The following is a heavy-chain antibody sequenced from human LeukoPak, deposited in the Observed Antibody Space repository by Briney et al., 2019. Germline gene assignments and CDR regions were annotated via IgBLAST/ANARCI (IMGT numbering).Heavy chain of an antibody. CDR2: INGGGSPI. CDR1: GFTFDDYA. CDR3: VRDNPRCCGVIPANIDDY. V-gene: IGHV3-48*01. J-gene: IGHJ4*02. D-gene: IGHD2-21*01. Sequence: GGSLRLSCAASGFTFDDYAMHWVRQAPGKGLEWVSYINGGGSPIYYADSVRGRFTISRDNAKNSPYLQMNSLRAEDTAVYYCVRDNPRCCGVIPANIDDYWGQGTLVTVSS.